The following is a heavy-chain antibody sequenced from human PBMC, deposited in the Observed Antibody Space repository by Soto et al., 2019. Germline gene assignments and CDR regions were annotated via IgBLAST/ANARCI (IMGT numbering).Heavy chain of an antibody. D-gene: IGHD2-2*01. Sequence: PGGSLRLSCAASGFTFSIYSMNWVRQAPGKGLEWVSYLSSSSTTIYYADSVRGRFTISRDNAKSSLSPQMNSLRAEDTAVYYCASYCTSTTCPRGAFDIWGQGTMVTVSS. V-gene: IGHV3-48*01. CDR3: ASYCTSTTCPRGAFDI. CDR2: LSSSSTTI. J-gene: IGHJ3*02. CDR1: GFTFSIYS.